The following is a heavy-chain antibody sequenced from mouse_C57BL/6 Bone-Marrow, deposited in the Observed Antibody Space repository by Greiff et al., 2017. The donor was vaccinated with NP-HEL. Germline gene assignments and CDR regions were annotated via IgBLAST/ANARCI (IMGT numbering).Heavy chain of an antibody. CDR1: GFNIKDDY. CDR3: TTELGRFDY. Sequence: EVNVVESGAELVRPGASVKLSCTASGFNIKDDYMHWVKQRPEQGLEWIGWIDPENGDTEYASKFQGKATITADTSSNTAYLQLSSLTSEDTAVYYCTTELGRFDYWGQGTTLTVSS. D-gene: IGHD4-1*01. CDR2: IDPENGDT. J-gene: IGHJ2*01. V-gene: IGHV14-4*01.